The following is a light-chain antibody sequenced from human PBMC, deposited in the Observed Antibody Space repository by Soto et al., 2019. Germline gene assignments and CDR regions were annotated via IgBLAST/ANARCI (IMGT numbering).Light chain of an antibody. CDR2: EGT. V-gene: IGLV2-23*01. Sequence: QSVLTRPASVSGCPGQSITISCSGTTSDVGGYNLVSWYQQHTAKAPKLLIYEGTQRPSGVSSRFSGSKSGNTASLTISGLQAEDEADYYCCSYASSSSYAFGTGTKVTVL. CDR1: TSDVGGYNL. CDR3: CSYASSSSYA. J-gene: IGLJ1*01.